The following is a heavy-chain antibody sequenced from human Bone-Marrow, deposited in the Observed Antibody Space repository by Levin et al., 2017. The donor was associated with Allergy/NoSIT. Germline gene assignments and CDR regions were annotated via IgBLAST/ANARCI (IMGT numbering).Heavy chain of an antibody. Sequence: GESLKISCAASGFTFSRNGMHWVRQAPGKGLEWVAVIWYDGSNKYYADSVKGRFTISRDNSKNTLYLQMDSLRAEDTAVYYCARGGPEVGYYHESSGYAAFDIWGQGTMVTVSS. D-gene: IGHD3-22*01. CDR2: IWYDGSNK. V-gene: IGHV3-33*01. CDR1: GFTFSRNG. J-gene: IGHJ3*02. CDR3: ARGGPEVGYYHESSGYAAFDI.